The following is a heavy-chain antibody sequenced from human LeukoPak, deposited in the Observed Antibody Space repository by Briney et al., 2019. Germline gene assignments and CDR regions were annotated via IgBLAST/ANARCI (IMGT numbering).Heavy chain of an antibody. Sequence: PGGSLRLSCAASGFTFGDYGMHWVRQAPGKGLEWASGITYHSGTIGYADSVKGRFIISRDNAKQSLYLQTNNLRPEDTALYYCAKEIYGDSTGGRFQQWGQGTLVTVSS. J-gene: IGHJ1*01. CDR1: GFTFGDYG. V-gene: IGHV3-9*01. D-gene: IGHD4-17*01. CDR2: ITYHSGTI. CDR3: AKEIYGDSTGGRFQQ.